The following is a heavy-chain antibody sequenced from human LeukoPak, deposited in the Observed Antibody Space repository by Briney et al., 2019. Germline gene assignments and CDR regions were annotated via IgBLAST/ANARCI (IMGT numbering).Heavy chain of an antibody. J-gene: IGHJ4*02. V-gene: IGHV4-59*01. D-gene: IGHD6-13*01. CDR1: GDSIKTYY. CDR3: AAGGGYSSAWSL. Sequence: PSETLSLTCFVSGDSIKTYYWNWLRQPPGKGLEWIANIYYSGITSYNPSLRSRVTMSVDTSTNQVSLNLNSVTTADTAVYYCAAGGGYSSAWSLWGQGALVTVSS. CDR2: IYYSGIT.